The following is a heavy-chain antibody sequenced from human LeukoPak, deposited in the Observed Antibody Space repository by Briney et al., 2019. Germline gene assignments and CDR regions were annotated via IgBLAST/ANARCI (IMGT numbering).Heavy chain of an antibody. J-gene: IGHJ4*02. Sequence: SETLSLTRAVYGGSFSAYYWSWIRQPPGKGLEWIGEINHSGSTNYNPSLKSRVTISVDTSKNQFSLKLSSVTAADTAVYYCARHVLRYFDWLLLWDYWGQGTLVTVSS. CDR1: GGSFSAYY. V-gene: IGHV4-34*01. CDR3: ARHVLRYFDWLLLWDY. CDR2: INHSGST. D-gene: IGHD3-9*01.